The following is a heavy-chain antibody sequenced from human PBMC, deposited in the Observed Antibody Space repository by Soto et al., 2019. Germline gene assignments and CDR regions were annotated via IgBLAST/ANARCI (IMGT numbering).Heavy chain of an antibody. J-gene: IGHJ4*02. CDR2: IYHSGST. CDR3: ARDAGLDYYDSSGPDY. Sequence: SETLSLTCAVSGYSISSGYYWGWIRQPPGKGLEWIGSIYHSGSTYYNPSLKSRVTISVDTSKNQFSLKLSSVTAADTAVYYCARDAGLDYYDSSGPDYWGQGTLVTVSS. V-gene: IGHV4-38-2*02. D-gene: IGHD3-22*01. CDR1: GYSISSGYY.